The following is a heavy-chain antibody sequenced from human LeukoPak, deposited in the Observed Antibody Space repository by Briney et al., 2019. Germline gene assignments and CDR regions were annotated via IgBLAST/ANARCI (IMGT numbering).Heavy chain of an antibody. V-gene: IGHV1-69*04. CDR1: GGTFSSYA. J-gene: IGHJ4*02. CDR3: HGSYGGVVDIVATTRPTFDY. Sequence: GSSVKVSCKASGGTFSSYAISWVRQAPGQGLEWMGRIIPILGIANYAQKFQGRVTITADKSTSTAYMELSSLRSEDTAVYYCHGSYGGVVDIVATTRPTFDYWGQGTLVTVSS. D-gene: IGHD5-12*01. CDR2: IIPILGIA.